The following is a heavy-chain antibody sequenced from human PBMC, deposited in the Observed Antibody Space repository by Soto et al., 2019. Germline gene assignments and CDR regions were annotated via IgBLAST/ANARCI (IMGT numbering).Heavy chain of an antibody. CDR1: GFTFSDYY. D-gene: IGHD3-22*01. CDR2: ISSSGNTI. CDR3: ARTTYYDMCQDY. J-gene: IGHJ4*02. V-gene: IGHV3-11*01. Sequence: GGSLRLSCAASGFTFSDYYMNWIRQAPGKGLEWVSYISSSGNTIYYADSVKGRFTISRDNAKNSLYLQMNSLRAEDTALYYCARTTYYDMCQDYWGQGTLVTVSS.